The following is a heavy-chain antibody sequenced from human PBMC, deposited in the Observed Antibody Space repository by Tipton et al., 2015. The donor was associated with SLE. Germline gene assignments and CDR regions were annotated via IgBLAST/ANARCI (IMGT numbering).Heavy chain of an antibody. J-gene: IGHJ4*02. V-gene: IGHV6-1*01. Sequence: GLVKPSQTLSLTCAISGDSVSSNSDAWNWIRQSPSRGLEWLGRTYYRSKWYNDYAVSVKSRITINPDTSKNQFSLQLNSVTPEDTAVYYCAKGLFYYYDSSGLGYFDYWGQGTLVTVSS. CDR2: TYYRSKWYN. D-gene: IGHD3-22*01. CDR1: GDSVSSNSDA. CDR3: AKGLFYYYDSSGLGYFDY.